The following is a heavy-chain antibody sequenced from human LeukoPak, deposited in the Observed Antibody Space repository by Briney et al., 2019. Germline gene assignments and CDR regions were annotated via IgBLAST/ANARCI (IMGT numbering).Heavy chain of an antibody. D-gene: IGHD5-24*01. CDR1: GVTFSSYV. CDR2: ISYDGSNK. J-gene: IGHJ4*02. Sequence: PGRSLRLSCAASGVTFSSYVMHWGRQAPGKGLEWVAVISYDGSNKYYADSAKGRFTISRDNSKNTLYLQMNSLRAEDTAVYYCAKEQGDGYNLILDYWGQGTLVTVSS. CDR3: AKEQGDGYNLILDY. V-gene: IGHV3-30*18.